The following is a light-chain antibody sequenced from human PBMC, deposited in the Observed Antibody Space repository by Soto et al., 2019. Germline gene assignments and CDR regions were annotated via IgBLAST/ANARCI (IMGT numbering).Light chain of an antibody. J-gene: IGKJ1*01. CDR3: QQYYNWPRT. CDR2: GAS. Sequence: IVLTQSPSTLSLSPVERSTLSCRASQSVSSSLAWYQQKLGQAPRLLIYGASTRATGIPASFSGSGSGTEFTLTINSLQSEDFAVYYCQQYYNWPRTFGQGTKVDI. V-gene: IGKV3-15*01. CDR1: QSVSSS.